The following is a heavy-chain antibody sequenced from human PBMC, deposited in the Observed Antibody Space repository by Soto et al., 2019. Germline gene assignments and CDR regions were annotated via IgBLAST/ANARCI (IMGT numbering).Heavy chain of an antibody. Sequence: QVQLVQSGAEEKKPGASVKVSCKASGYTFTNYAMHWVRQAPGQRLEWMVWINAGNGNTKYSQKFQGRVTITRDTSASTAYMELSSLRSEDTAVYYCARVSGYYLPDYWGQGTLVTVSS. V-gene: IGHV1-3*05. CDR1: GYTFTNYA. D-gene: IGHD5-12*01. CDR3: ARVSGYYLPDY. J-gene: IGHJ4*02. CDR2: INAGNGNT.